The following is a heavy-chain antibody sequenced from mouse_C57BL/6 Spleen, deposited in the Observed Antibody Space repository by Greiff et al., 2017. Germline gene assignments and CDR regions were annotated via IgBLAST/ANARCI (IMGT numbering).Heavy chain of an antibody. CDR3: ARYGYENAMDY. V-gene: IGHV1-52*01. CDR1: GYTFTSYW. J-gene: IGHJ4*01. Sequence: QVQLKQPGAELVRPGSSVKLSCKASGYTFTSYWMHWVQQRPIQGLEWIGNIDPSDSDTHYTQKFKDKATLTVDKSSSTAYMQLSSLTSGDAAGYYCARYGYENAMDYWGQGTSVTVSS. CDR2: IDPSDSDT. D-gene: IGHD2-2*01.